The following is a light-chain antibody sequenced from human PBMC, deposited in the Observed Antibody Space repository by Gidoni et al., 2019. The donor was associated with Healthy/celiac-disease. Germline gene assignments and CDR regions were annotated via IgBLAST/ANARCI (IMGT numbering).Light chain of an antibody. CDR2: AAS. V-gene: IGKV1-27*01. J-gene: IGKJ4*01. CDR1: QGIRNY. Sequence: DIQMTQSPSSLSASVGDRVTITCRASQGIRNYLSWYQQKPGKVHKLLIYAASTLQSGVPSPFSGSGSGTDFTLTISSLQPEDVATYYCQKYNRPGTFXGXTKVEIK. CDR3: QKYNRPGT.